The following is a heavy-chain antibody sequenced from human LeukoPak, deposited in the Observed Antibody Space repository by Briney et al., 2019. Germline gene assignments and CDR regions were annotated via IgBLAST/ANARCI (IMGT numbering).Heavy chain of an antibody. V-gene: IGHV3-53*01. J-gene: IGHJ6*03. CDR3: ARDGSAVAATGYYYYYMDV. CDR2: IYSGGST. CDR1: GLTVSSNY. D-gene: IGHD6-19*01. Sequence: GGSLRLSCAASGLTVSSNYMSWVRQAPGKGLEWVSVIYSGGSTYYADSVKGRFTISRDNSKNTLYLQMNSLGAEDTAVYYCARDGSAVAATGYYYYYMDVWGKGTTVTVSS.